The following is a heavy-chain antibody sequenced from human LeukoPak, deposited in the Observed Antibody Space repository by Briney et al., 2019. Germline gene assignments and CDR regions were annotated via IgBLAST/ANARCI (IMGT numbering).Heavy chain of an antibody. D-gene: IGHD4-11*01. Sequence: QPGGSLRLSCAVSGFTFSSYGMHWVRQAPGKGLEWVAVIWYDGSNKYYADSVKGRFTISRDSSKNTLDLQMNSLRAEDTAVYYCVRVGYTNYGIDYWGQGTLVTVSS. V-gene: IGHV3-33*01. J-gene: IGHJ4*02. CDR2: IWYDGSNK. CDR3: VRVGYTNYGIDY. CDR1: GFTFSSYG.